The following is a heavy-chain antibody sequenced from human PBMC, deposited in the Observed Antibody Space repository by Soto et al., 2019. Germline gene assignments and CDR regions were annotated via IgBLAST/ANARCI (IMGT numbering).Heavy chain of an antibody. J-gene: IGHJ4*02. CDR1: GYTFTSYG. CDR2: ISAYNGNT. CDR3: ARDRRITMVRGVNDY. V-gene: IGHV1-18*01. Sequence: QVQLVQSGAEVKKPGASVKVSCKASGYTFTSYGISWVRQAPGQGLEWMGWISAYNGNTNYAQKLQGRVTMTTDTSTSTAYRELRSLRSDDTAVYYCARDRRITMVRGVNDYWGQGTLVTVSS. D-gene: IGHD3-10*01.